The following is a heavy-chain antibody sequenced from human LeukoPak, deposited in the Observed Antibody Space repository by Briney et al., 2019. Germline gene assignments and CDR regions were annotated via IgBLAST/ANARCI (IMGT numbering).Heavy chain of an antibody. Sequence: GGSLRLSCAASGFTFSSYAMSWVRQAPGKGLEWVSAISGSGGSTYYADSVKGRFTISRDNSKNTLYLQMSSLRAEDTAVYYCAKDQLVGVASSFDYWGQGTLVTVSS. CDR3: AKDQLVGVASSFDY. CDR1: GFTFSSYA. D-gene: IGHD6-13*01. J-gene: IGHJ4*02. CDR2: ISGSGGST. V-gene: IGHV3-23*01.